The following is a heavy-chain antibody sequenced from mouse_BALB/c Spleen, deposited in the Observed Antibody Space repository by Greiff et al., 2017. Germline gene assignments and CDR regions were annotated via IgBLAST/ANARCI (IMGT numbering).Heavy chain of an antibody. CDR2: ISNGGGST. J-gene: IGHJ3*01. D-gene: IGHD2-1*01. Sequence: EVMLVESGGGLVQPGGSLKLSCAASGFTFSSYTMSWVRQTPEKRLEWVAYISNGGGSTYYPDTVKGRFTISRDNAKNTLYLQMSSLKSEDTAMYYCARHEDGNYSFAYWGQGTLVTVSA. CDR1: GFTFSSYT. V-gene: IGHV5-12-2*01. CDR3: ARHEDGNYSFAY.